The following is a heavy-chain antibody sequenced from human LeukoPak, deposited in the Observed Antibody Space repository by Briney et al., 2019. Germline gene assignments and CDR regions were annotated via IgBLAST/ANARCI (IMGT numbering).Heavy chain of an antibody. Sequence: ASVKVSCTASGYTFTSYGISWVRQAPGQGREWMGWISAYNGNTNYAQKLQGRVTMTTVTSTSTAYMELRSLRSDDTAVYYCAKSHHYGSGRGAFDIWGQGTMVTVSS. D-gene: IGHD3-10*01. J-gene: IGHJ3*02. CDR3: AKSHHYGSGRGAFDI. CDR2: ISAYNGNT. V-gene: IGHV1-18*01. CDR1: GYTFTSYG.